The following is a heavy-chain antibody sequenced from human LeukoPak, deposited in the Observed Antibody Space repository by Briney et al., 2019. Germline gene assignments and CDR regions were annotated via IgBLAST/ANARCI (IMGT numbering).Heavy chain of an antibody. CDR1: GDSIKSRSHY. Sequence: SETLSLTCTVSGDSIKSRSHYWDWLRQPPGKGLEWIGSVYYAGVTFYSPSFKSRVTISVDTSRNQFSLKMISMTASGTALYYCARRNRFDSVVGTGDYFDFWGQGALITVSS. V-gene: IGHV4-39*01. CDR3: ARRNRFDSVVGTGDYFDF. CDR2: VYYAGVT. J-gene: IGHJ4*02. D-gene: IGHD6-19*01.